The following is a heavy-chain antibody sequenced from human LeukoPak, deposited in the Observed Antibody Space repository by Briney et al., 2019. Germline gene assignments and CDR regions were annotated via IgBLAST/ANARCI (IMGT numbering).Heavy chain of an antibody. V-gene: IGHV1-2*02. Sequence: GASVKVSCKASGYTFTGYYMHWVRQAPGQGLEWMGWINPNSGGTNYAQKFQGRVTMTRDTSISTAYMELSRLRSDDTAVYYCARDSPDYYGSGRYYLPLNYYYYGMDVWGQGTTVTVSS. CDR3: ARDSPDYYGSGRYYLPLNYYYYGMDV. D-gene: IGHD3-10*01. J-gene: IGHJ6*02. CDR1: GYTFTGYY. CDR2: INPNSGGT.